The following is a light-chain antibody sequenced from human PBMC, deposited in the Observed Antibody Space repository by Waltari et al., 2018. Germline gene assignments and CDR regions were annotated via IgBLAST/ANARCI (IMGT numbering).Light chain of an antibody. CDR1: SSDVAGYNY. Sequence: QSALTQPASVSGSPGQPITLSCTGTSSDVAGYNYVSWYQQHPGKAPKLMIYEVTNRPSGVSNRFSGSKSGNTASLTISGLQAEDEADYYCSSYTTSSPLVVFGGGTKLTVL. CDR3: SSYTTSSPLVV. CDR2: EVT. V-gene: IGLV2-14*01. J-gene: IGLJ2*01.